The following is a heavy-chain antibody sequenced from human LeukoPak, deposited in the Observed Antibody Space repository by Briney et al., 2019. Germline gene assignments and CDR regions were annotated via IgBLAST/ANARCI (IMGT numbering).Heavy chain of an antibody. CDR2: IYYSGST. CDR3: ARWTGPMDAFDI. V-gene: IGHV4-59*08. D-gene: IGHD4-23*01. J-gene: IGHJ3*02. CDR1: GGSISSYY. Sequence: SETLSLTCTVSGGSISSYYWSWIRQPPGKGLEWIGYIYYSGSTNYNPSLKSRVTISVDTSKNQFSLKLSSVTAADTAVYYCARWTGPMDAFDIWGQGTMVTVSS.